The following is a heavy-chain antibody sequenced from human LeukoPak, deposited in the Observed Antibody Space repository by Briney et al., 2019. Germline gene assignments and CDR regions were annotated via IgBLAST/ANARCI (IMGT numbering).Heavy chain of an antibody. CDR1: GGSVSSGSYY. CDR3: ARSGWTGYYYYGMDV. V-gene: IGHV4-39*07. D-gene: IGHD6-19*01. Sequence: SETLSLTCTVSGGSVSSGSYYWSWIRQPPGKGLEWIGEINHSGSTNYNPSLKSRVTISVDKSKNQFSLKLSSVTAADTAVYYCARSGWTGYYYYGMDVWGQGTTVTVSS. CDR2: INHSGST. J-gene: IGHJ6*02.